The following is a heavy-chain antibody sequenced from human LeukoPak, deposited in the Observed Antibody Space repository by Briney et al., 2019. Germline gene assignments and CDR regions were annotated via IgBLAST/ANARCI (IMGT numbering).Heavy chain of an antibody. V-gene: IGHV3-21*04. D-gene: IGHD5-18*01. J-gene: IGHJ4*02. Sequence: PGGSLRLSCAASGFTFSSYSMNWVRQAPGKGLEWVSSISSSSSYIYYADSVKGRFTISRDNAKNSLYLQMNSLRAEDTAVYYCARDRTSYVPTHRIIDYWGQGTLVTVSS. CDR1: GFTFSSYS. CDR3: ARDRTSYVPTHRIIDY. CDR2: ISSSSSYI.